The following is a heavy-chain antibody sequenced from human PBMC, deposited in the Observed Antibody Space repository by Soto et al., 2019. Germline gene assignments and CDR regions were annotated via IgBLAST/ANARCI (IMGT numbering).Heavy chain of an antibody. CDR1: GFTFSSYS. CDR3: AREEMDIVVVVAAPYYMDV. J-gene: IGHJ6*03. D-gene: IGHD2-15*01. Sequence: GGSLRLSCAASGFTFSSYSMNWVRQAPGKGLEWVSSISSSSSYIYYADSVKGRFTISRDNAKNSLYLQMNSLRAEDTAVYYCAREEMDIVVVVAAPYYMDVWGKGTTVTVSS. V-gene: IGHV3-21*01. CDR2: ISSSSSYI.